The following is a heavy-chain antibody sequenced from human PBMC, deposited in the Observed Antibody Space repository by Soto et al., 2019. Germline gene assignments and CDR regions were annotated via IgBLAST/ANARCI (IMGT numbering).Heavy chain of an antibody. D-gene: IGHD1-26*01. CDR1: VFPFGANA. Sequence: SLRLSCVVSVFPFGANAMSWVRQAPGKGLEWVSGLSNTGRRTSYADSVKGRFDISRDNSENTVYLQMNSLRVEDTAVYYCATEMGATQGPFDNWGQGTLVTVPQ. J-gene: IGHJ4*02. V-gene: IGHV3-23*01. CDR2: LSNTGRRT. CDR3: ATEMGATQGPFDN.